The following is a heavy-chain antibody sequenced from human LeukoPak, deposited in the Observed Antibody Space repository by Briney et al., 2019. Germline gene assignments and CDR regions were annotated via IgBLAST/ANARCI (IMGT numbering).Heavy chain of an antibody. CDR2: ISGSGGST. Sequence: GGSLRLYCAASGFTFSGYAMSWVRQAPGKGLEWVSAISGSGGSTYYADSVKGRFTISRDNSKNTLYLQMNSLRAEDTAVYYCAKHMTTVTTCFDYWGQGTLVTVSS. CDR1: GFTFSGYA. D-gene: IGHD4-17*01. CDR3: AKHMTTVTTCFDY. J-gene: IGHJ4*02. V-gene: IGHV3-23*01.